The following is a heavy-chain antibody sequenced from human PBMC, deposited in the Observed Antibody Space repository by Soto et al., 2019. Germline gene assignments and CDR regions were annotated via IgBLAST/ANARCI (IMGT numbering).Heavy chain of an antibody. CDR3: ARDLRGPITMIVRTYGMDV. D-gene: IGHD3-22*01. V-gene: IGHV3-33*01. CDR1: GFTFSSYG. Sequence: AGGSLRLSCAASGFTFSSYGMHWVRQAPGKGLEWVAVIWYDGSNKYYADSVKGRFTISRDNSKNTLYLQMNSLRAEDTAVYYCARDLRGPITMIVRTYGMDVWGQGTTVTVSS. J-gene: IGHJ6*02. CDR2: IWYDGSNK.